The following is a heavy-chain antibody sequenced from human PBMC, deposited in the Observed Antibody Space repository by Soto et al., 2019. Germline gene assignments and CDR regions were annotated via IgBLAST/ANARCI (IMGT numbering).Heavy chain of an antibody. CDR1: GFTFDDYA. CDR2: ISWNSGTR. CDR3: AKDISLVLSYYFDY. Sequence: EVQLVESGGGLVQPGRSLRLSCAASGFTFDDYAMHWVRQAPGKGLEWVSGISWNSGTRGYADSVKGRFTISRDNAKNSLYPQMNSLRAEDTALYYCAKDISLVLSYYFDYWGQGTLVTVSS. V-gene: IGHV3-9*01. D-gene: IGHD2-8*02. J-gene: IGHJ4*02.